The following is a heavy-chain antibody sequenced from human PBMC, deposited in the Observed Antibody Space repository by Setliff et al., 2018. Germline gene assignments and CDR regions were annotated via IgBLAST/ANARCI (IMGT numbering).Heavy chain of an antibody. CDR2: IKKKDERYGT. D-gene: IGHD2-21*02. J-gene: IGHJ4*02. CDR3: ARVAPYCGRDCFSDFLGY. Sequence: LRLSCSASGFTFNDHYMDWVRQAPGKGLEWVARIKKKDERYGTEYAASVTGRFTISRDDSKNSLYLQMNSLKTDDTAVYYCARVAPYCGRDCFSDFLGYWGQGALVTVSS. V-gene: IGHV3-72*01. CDR1: GFTFNDHY.